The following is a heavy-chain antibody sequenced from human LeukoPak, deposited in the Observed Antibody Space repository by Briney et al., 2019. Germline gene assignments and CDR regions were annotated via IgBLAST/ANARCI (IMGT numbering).Heavy chain of an antibody. CDR2: IYSGGST. CDR1: GFTVSSYY. V-gene: IGHV3-66*02. CDR3: ARALFGVVITTGLYYYGMDV. Sequence: GGSLRLSCAASGFTVSSYYMSWVRQAPGKGLEWVSVIYSGGSTYYADSVKGRFTISRDNSNNTLYLQMNSLRAEDTAVYYCARALFGVVITTGLYYYGMDVWGQGTTVTVSS. J-gene: IGHJ6*02. D-gene: IGHD3-3*01.